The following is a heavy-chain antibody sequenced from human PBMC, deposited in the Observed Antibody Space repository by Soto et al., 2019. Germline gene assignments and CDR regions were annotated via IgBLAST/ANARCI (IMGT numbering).Heavy chain of an antibody. D-gene: IGHD6-13*01. CDR1: GGTFNSSG. Sequence: QVQLVQSGAEVKKPGSSVKVSCKASGGTFNSSGISWVRQAPGQGLEWMGGIIPIVGTADYAQKFQDRITITADEATSPAYMELSSLRSEDTAMYYCARDLYSAAAPGLTHWFFDLWGRGTLVTVSS. CDR2: IIPIVGTA. V-gene: IGHV1-69*01. CDR3: ARDLYSAAAPGLTHWFFDL. J-gene: IGHJ2*01.